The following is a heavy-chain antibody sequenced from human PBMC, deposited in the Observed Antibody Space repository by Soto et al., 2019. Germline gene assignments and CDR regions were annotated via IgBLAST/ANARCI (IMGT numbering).Heavy chain of an antibody. J-gene: IGHJ3*02. CDR2: IIPILGIA. D-gene: IGHD2-2*01. CDR3: AAPRGYCSSTSCYRSHSDLLDI. Sequence: SVMVSCKASGGTFSSYTISWVRQAPGQGLEWMGRIIPILGIANYAQKFQGRVTITADKSTSTAYMELSSLRSEDTAVYYCAAPRGYCSSTSCYRSHSDLLDIWGQGTMVTVSS. V-gene: IGHV1-69*02. CDR1: GGTFSSYT.